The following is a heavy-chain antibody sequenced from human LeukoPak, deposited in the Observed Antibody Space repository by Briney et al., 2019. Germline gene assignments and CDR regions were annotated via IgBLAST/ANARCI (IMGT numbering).Heavy chain of an antibody. Sequence: PSETLSLTCAVYGGSFSGYYWSWIRQPPGKGLEWIGEINHSGSTNYNPSLKSRVTISVDTSKNQFSLKLSSVTAADTAVYYCARGLGYCSGGSCYWGYYYYYMDVWGKGTTVTVSS. CDR3: ARGLGYCSGGSCYWGYYYYYMDV. D-gene: IGHD2-15*01. J-gene: IGHJ6*03. V-gene: IGHV4-34*01. CDR1: GGSFSGYY. CDR2: INHSGST.